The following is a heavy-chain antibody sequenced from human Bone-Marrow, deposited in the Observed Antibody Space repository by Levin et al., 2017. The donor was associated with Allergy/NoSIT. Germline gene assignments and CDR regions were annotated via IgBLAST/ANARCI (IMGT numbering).Heavy chain of an antibody. V-gene: IGHV3-23*01. D-gene: IGHD6-19*01. CDR2: ISGSGGST. CDR1: GFTFSSYA. Sequence: TGGSLRLSCAASGFTFSSYAMSWVRQAPGKGLEWVSAISGSGGSTYYADSVKGRFTISRDNSKNTLYLQMNSLRAEDTAVYYCAKDYRMYQRYSSGWYLEDYFDYWGQGTLVTVSS. CDR3: AKDYRMYQRYSSGWYLEDYFDY. J-gene: IGHJ4*02.